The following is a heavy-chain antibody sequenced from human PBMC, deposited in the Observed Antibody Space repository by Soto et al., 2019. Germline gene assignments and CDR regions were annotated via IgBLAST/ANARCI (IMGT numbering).Heavy chain of an antibody. D-gene: IGHD5-12*01. CDR2: IIPIYGTA. V-gene: IGHV1-69*06. Sequence: QVQLVQSGAAVKKPGSSVKVSCKASGGTFSSSAISWVRQAPGQGLEWMGGIIPIYGTANYAQKFQGRVTITGDKSTSTAYMDLSSLRSEDTAVYYCARFGYSGYDPSYYYYGGMDVGGQGTTVTVPS. CDR3: ARFGYSGYDPSYYYYGGMDV. CDR1: GGTFSSSA. J-gene: IGHJ6*02.